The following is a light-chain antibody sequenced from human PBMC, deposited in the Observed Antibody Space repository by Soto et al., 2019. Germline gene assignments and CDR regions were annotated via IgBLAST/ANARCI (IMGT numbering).Light chain of an antibody. CDR2: DVT. Sequence: QSALTQPRSVSGSPGQSVTISCTGTSSDVGGYDYVSWYQQHPGKAPKLIIYDVTKRPSGVPDRFSGSKSDNTASLTISGLQAEDEADYSCCSYAGSYTFGVFGTGTKLTVL. J-gene: IGLJ1*01. CDR3: CSYAGSYTFGV. CDR1: SSDVGGYDY. V-gene: IGLV2-11*01.